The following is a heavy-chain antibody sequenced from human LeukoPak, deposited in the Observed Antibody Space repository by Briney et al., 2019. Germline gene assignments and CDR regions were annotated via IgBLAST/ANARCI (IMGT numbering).Heavy chain of an antibody. CDR3: ARDQGTWWFDP. CDR1: GGSISSYY. D-gene: IGHD3-10*01. V-gene: IGHV4-59*01. J-gene: IGHJ5*02. CDR2: IYYSGST. Sequence: SETLSLTCTVSGGSISSYYWSWIRQPPGKGLEWIGYIYYSGSTNYNPSLKSRVTISVDTSKNQFSLRLSSVTAADTALYSCARDQGTWWFDPWGQGTLVTVSS.